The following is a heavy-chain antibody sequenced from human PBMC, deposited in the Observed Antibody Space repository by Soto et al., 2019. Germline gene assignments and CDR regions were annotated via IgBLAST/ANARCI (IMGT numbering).Heavy chain of an antibody. CDR2: IYSSGSA. V-gene: IGHV4-31*03. CDR1: GGSISSGGYF. D-gene: IGHD4-17*01. J-gene: IGHJ4*02. CDR3: ARGDYGASSYYLDH. Sequence: QVQLQESGPGLVKPSQTLSLTCSVSGGSISSGGYFWSWIRRHPGKGLEWIGYIYSSGSAYYNPSLRSRVTISVDTSSDHFSLNLSSVTAADTAVYYCARGDYGASSYYLDHRGQGTLVTVSS.